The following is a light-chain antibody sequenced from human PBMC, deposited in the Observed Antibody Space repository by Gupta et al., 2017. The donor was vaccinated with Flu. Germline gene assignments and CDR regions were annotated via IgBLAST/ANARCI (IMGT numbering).Light chain of an antibody. CDR3: QQRDSNPLT. V-gene: IGKV1-39*01. CDR2: AAS. J-gene: IGKJ4*01. Sequence: DIQMTLSPSSLSASVGDRVTITCRASQSISRYLNWYQQKPGKAPKLLIYAASSLQSGVPSRFSGGGSGTDFTLTISRLQPEDSATYYCQQRDSNPLTFGGGTKVEIK. CDR1: QSISRY.